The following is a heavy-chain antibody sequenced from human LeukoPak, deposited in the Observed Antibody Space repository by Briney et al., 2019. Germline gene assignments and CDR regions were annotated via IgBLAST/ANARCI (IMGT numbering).Heavy chain of an antibody. CDR3: ARGGDSSNWYPGYFDY. Sequence: QSGGSLRLSCAASGFTFSNYWMHWVRQAPGKGPVWVSRIKSDGSSTRFADSVQGRFTISRDSGKNTLYLQMNSLRAEDTAVYYCARGGDSSNWYPGYFDYWGQGALVTVSS. V-gene: IGHV3-74*01. CDR1: GFTFSNYW. CDR2: IKSDGSST. D-gene: IGHD6-13*01. J-gene: IGHJ4*02.